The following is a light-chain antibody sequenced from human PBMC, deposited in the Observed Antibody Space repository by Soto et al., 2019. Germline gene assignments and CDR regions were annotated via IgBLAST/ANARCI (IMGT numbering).Light chain of an antibody. J-gene: IGKJ2*01. V-gene: IGKV4-1*01. CDR3: QQCYSIPYT. Sequence: DIVMTQSPDSLAVSLGERATINCKSSQSVFYSTNNKNYLAWYQQKPGQPPKLLIYWASTRESGVPDRFSGSGSGTDFTLTISSLQAEDVAVYYCQQCYSIPYTFGQGTKLEIK. CDR2: WAS. CDR1: QSVFYSTNNKNY.